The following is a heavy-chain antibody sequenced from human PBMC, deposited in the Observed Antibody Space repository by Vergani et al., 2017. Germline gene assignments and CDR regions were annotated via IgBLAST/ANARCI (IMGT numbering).Heavy chain of an antibody. D-gene: IGHD6-13*01. Sequence: EVQLVESGGGLVKPGGSLRLPGAERGFTGRRERMNWVRQAPGKGLEWVSSISSSSSYIYYADSVKGRFTISRDNAKNSLYLQMNSLRAEDTAVYYCARDCGSSWTFDYYYGMDVWGQGTTVTVSS. J-gene: IGHJ6*02. CDR3: ARDCGSSWTFDYYYGMDV. CDR2: ISSSSSYI. V-gene: IGHV3-21*01. CDR1: GFTGRRER.